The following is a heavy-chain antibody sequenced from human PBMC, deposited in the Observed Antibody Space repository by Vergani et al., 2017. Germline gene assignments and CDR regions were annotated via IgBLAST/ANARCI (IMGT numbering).Heavy chain of an antibody. D-gene: IGHD2-2*02. Sequence: EVQLVQSGAEVKKPGESLKISCKGSGYSFTSYWIAWVRQMPGKGLEWMGIIYPGDSDTRYSPSFQGQVTISADKSSSTAYLQWSSLKASDTAMYYCARESPGVPAARPFDSWGQGTLVTVSS. CDR1: GYSFTSYW. V-gene: IGHV5-51*03. CDR3: ARESPGVPAARPFDS. J-gene: IGHJ4*02. CDR2: IYPGDSDT.